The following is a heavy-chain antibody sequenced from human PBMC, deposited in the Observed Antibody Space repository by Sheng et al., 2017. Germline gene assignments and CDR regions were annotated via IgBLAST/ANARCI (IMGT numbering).Heavy chain of an antibody. V-gene: IGHV3-30*03. CDR3: ARDHGDTEGF. Sequence: VQLVESGGGSVHPGESLRLSCAASGFTFSNYGMHWVRQAPGKGLEWVAIISHDAINKYYGDSVKGRFTISRDDSKNTLYLQMNSLRPEDTALYFCARDHGDTEGFWGQGTLVTVS. CDR2: ISHDAINK. D-gene: IGHD3-10*01. J-gene: IGHJ4*02. CDR1: GFTFSNYG.